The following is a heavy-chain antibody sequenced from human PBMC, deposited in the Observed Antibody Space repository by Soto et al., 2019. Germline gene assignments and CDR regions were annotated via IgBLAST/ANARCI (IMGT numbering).Heavy chain of an antibody. Sequence: GGSLRLSCEASGFTVSSSYMSWVRQAPGKGLEWVSLIYSGDSTYYADSVEGRFTVSRDNSKNTLYLQMNSLRAEDTAVFYCAKERSSGWSFDYWGQGTLVTVSS. D-gene: IGHD6-19*01. J-gene: IGHJ4*02. V-gene: IGHV3-53*01. CDR3: AKERSSGWSFDY. CDR1: GFTVSSSY. CDR2: IYSGDST.